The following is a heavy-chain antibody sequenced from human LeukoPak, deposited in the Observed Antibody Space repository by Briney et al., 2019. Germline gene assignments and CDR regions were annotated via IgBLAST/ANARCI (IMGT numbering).Heavy chain of an antibody. CDR3: VRISSSGYYSFDY. J-gene: IGHJ4*02. D-gene: IGHD3-22*01. CDR2: ARNKGNSYST. V-gene: IGHV3-72*01. Sequence: GGSLRLSCAASGFTFSDHYMDWVGQAPGKGLEWVGRARNKGNSYSTEYATSVSGRFTISRNDSKNSLYLQMNSLKTEDTAVYYCVRISSSGYYSFDYWGQGTLVTVSS. CDR1: GFTFSDHY.